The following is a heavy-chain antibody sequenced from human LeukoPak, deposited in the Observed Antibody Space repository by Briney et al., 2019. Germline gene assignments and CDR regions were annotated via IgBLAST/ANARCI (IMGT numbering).Heavy chain of an antibody. CDR1: GFTVSSNY. D-gene: IGHD2-2*01. V-gene: IGHV3-53*01. J-gene: IGHJ4*02. CDR3: ARDLISRQDY. CDR2: YSGGST. Sequence: GGSLRLSCAASGFTVSSNYMSWVRQAPGKGLEWVSVYSGGSTYYADSVKGRFTISRDNSKNTLYLQMNSLRAEDTAVYYCARDLISRQDYWGQGTLVTVSS.